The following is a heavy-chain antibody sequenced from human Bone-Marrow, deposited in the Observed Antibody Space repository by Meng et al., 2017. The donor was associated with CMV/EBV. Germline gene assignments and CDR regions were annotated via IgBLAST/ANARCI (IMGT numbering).Heavy chain of an antibody. J-gene: IGHJ4*02. CDR3: ARDPLAAPGNGY. CDR2: INPNSGDT. CDR1: GDNLNGYY. D-gene: IGHD6-13*01. Sequence: QGQLVQSGAEVKKSGASVTVSCKASGDNLNGYYKQWVRQAPGQGLEWMGWINPNSGDTHYAQKFQGRVTMTRETSISTAYMELSRLRFDDTAVLFWARDPLAAPGNGYWGQGTLVTVSS. V-gene: IGHV1-2*02.